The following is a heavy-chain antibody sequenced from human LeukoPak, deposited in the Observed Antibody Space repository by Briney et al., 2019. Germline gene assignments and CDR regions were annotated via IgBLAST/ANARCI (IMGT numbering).Heavy chain of an antibody. CDR3: AKDDHGGSGWRDYFDY. CDR2: SSGGST. D-gene: IGHD6-19*01. Sequence: GGSLRLSCAASGFTFSSYDMSWVRQAPGKGLEWVSGSSGGSTYYADSVKGRFTISRDNSKNTLYLQMNSLRAEDTAVYYCAKDDHGGSGWRDYFDYWGQGTLVTVSS. V-gene: IGHV3-23*01. CDR1: GFTFSSYD. J-gene: IGHJ4*02.